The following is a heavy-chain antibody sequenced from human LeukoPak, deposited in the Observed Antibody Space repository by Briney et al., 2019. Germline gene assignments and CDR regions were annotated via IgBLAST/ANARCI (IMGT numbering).Heavy chain of an antibody. D-gene: IGHD4-11*01. V-gene: IGHV4-31*03. Sequence: SQTLSLTCTVSGGSISSGGYYWSWIRQHPGKGLEWIGYIYYSGSTNYNPSLKSRVTISVDTSKNQFSLKLSSVTAADTAVYYCGREVTYYYYGMDVWGQGTTVTVSS. CDR3: GREVTYYYYGMDV. CDR2: IYYSGST. CDR1: GGSISSGGYY. J-gene: IGHJ6*02.